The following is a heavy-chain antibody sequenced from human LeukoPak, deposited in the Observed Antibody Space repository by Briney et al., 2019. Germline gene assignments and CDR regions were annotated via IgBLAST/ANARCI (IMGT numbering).Heavy chain of an antibody. J-gene: IGHJ4*02. CDR2: LYHTGST. D-gene: IGHD3-22*01. CDR3: ARRDSRDTFGFDY. CDR1: GYSISSGYY. Sequence: SETLSLTCTVSGYSISSGYYWAWIRQSPGKGLEWVGSLYHTGSTYYNTSLKSRVTISVDTSKNQFSLKLTSVTAADTAVYYCARRDSRDTFGFDYWGQGTLVTVSS. V-gene: IGHV4-38-2*02.